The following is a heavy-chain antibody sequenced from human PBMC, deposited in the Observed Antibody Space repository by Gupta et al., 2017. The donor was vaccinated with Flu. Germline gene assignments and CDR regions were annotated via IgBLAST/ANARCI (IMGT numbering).Heavy chain of an antibody. J-gene: IGHJ4*02. CDR3: AHAPPSTSSWFFDY. CDR2: IYWDDDT. V-gene: IGHV2-5*02. D-gene: IGHD6-6*01. Sequence: QITLKESGPALVKPSQTLTLTCSFSGFSLSSAGVGVGWVRQPPGMALEFLALIYWDDDTRYSPSLQSRLAISKDTSRNQVVLTMTNMDPVDTATYFCAHAPPSTSSWFFDYWGQGALVTVSS. CDR1: GFSLSSAGVG.